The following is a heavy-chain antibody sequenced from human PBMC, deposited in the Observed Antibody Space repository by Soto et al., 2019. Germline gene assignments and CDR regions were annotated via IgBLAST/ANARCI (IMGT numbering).Heavy chain of an antibody. CDR3: AKEYSSSDYYFDY. V-gene: IGHV3-30*18. CDR1: GFTFSSYG. D-gene: IGHD6-6*01. Sequence: PGGSLRLSCAASGFTFSSYGMHWVRQAPGKGLEWVAVISYDGSNKYYADSVKGRFTISRDNSKNTLYLQMNSLRAEDTAVYYCAKEYSSSDYYFDYWGQGTLVTVSS. J-gene: IGHJ4*02. CDR2: ISYDGSNK.